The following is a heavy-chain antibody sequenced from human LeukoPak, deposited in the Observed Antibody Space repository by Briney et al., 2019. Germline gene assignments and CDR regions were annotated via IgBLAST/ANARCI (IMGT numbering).Heavy chain of an antibody. CDR3: AKSWTTVGAFDI. J-gene: IGHJ3*02. CDR2: IGTAGDT. D-gene: IGHD4-11*01. CDR1: GFTFSSYD. Sequence: GGSLGLSCAASGFTFSSYDMHWVRQATGKGLEWVSAIGTAGDTYYPGSVKGRFTISRDNSKNTLYLQMNSLRAEDTAVYYCAKSWTTVGAFDIWGQGTMVTVSS. V-gene: IGHV3-13*01.